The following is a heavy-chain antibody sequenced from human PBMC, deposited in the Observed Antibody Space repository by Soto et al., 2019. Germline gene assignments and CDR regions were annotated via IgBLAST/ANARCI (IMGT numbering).Heavy chain of an antibody. D-gene: IGHD5-18*01. CDR2: INHSGST. CDR3: ARGRGGYSYGYGGLFDY. V-gene: IGHV4-34*01. J-gene: IGHJ4*02. CDR1: GGSFSGYY. Sequence: PSETLSLTCAVYGGSFSGYYWSWIRQPPGKGLEWIGEINHSGSTNYNPSLKSRVTISVDTSKNQFSLKLSSVTAADTAVYYCARGRGGYSYGYGGLFDYWGQGTLVTVSS.